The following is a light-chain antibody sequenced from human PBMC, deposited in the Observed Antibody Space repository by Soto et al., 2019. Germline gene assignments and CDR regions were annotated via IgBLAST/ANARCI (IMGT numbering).Light chain of an antibody. CDR3: QQFNSSPFT. CDR2: TVS. CDR1: QDIRSS. J-gene: IGKJ4*01. V-gene: IGKV1-9*01. Sequence: DIQLTQSPSFLSASVGDRLTITCRASQDIRSSLAWYQQKPGKAPNLLIYTVSTVQSGVPSRFSGSRSETEFTRTISSLQPQDFATYYCQQFNSSPFTFGGGTKVQI.